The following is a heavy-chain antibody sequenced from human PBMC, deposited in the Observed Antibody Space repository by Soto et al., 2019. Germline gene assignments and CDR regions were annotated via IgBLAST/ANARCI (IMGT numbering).Heavy chain of an antibody. CDR1: GFTFSTYW. J-gene: IGHJ6*02. CDR3: ARGSKPYYFYGMDV. Sequence: EAQLVESGGGLVQPGGSLRLSCAASGFTFSTYWMSWVRQAPGKGLEWVANIKQDGSDKYYVDSVKGRFTVSRDNGNNSLYLQMNSLRAEDTAVYYCARGSKPYYFYGMDVWGQGTTVTVSS. CDR2: IKQDGSDK. V-gene: IGHV3-7*03.